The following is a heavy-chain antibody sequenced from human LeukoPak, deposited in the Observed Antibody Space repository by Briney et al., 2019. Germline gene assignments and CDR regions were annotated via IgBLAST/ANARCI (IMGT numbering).Heavy chain of an antibody. V-gene: IGHV4-59*01. CDR1: GRSINSYY. J-gene: IGHJ4*02. D-gene: IGHD5-18*01. CDR3: ASGYTYGWYYFDY. Sequence: SETLSLTCTVSGRSINSYYWSWIRQPPGKGPEWIGYIYYSGSTNYNPSLKSRVTISVDTSKNQCSLKLSSVTAADTAVYYCASGYTYGWYYFDYWGQGTLVTVSS. CDR2: IYYSGST.